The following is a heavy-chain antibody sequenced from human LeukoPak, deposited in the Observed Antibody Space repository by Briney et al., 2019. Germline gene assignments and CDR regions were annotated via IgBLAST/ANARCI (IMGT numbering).Heavy chain of an antibody. Sequence: ASVKVSCKASGYSFSEHYIYWVRQAPGQGLEWVGRINCNSGDANSAQKFQGRVTMTRDTSVSTAYMDLSRLRSDDTAVYYCARPSPGRLDFDYWGQGTLVTVSS. CDR3: ARPSPGRLDFDY. CDR2: INCNSGDA. V-gene: IGHV1-2*02. J-gene: IGHJ4*02. D-gene: IGHD3-9*01. CDR1: GYSFSEHY.